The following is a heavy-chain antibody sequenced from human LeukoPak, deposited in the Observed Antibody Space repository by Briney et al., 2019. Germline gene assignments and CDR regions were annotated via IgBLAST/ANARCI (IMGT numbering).Heavy chain of an antibody. CDR3: ARGKIAARPVRLDGAFDI. D-gene: IGHD6-6*01. CDR2: ISSSSSYI. V-gene: IGHV3-21*01. CDR1: GFTFSSYS. Sequence: PGGSLRLSCAASGFTFSSYSMNWVRQAPGKGLEWVSSISSSSSYIYYADSVKGRFTISRDDAKNSLYLQMNSLRAEDTAVYYCARGKIAARPVRLDGAFDIWGQGTMVTVSS. J-gene: IGHJ3*02.